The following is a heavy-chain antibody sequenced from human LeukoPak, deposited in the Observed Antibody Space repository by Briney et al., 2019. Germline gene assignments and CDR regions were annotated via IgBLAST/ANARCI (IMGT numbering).Heavy chain of an antibody. CDR3: ARWGGSVLWSFDF. CDR2: VHYTGST. V-gene: IGHV4-59*01. CDR1: FGSISSYH. D-gene: IGHD3-16*01. Sequence: SETLSLTCTVPFGSISSYHWNWIRQSPEKGLEWIGYVHYTGSTYFNPSLKSRITMSVDTSKSQFSLRLSSVTAADTAVYYCARWGGSVLWSFDFWGQGTLVTVSS. J-gene: IGHJ4*02.